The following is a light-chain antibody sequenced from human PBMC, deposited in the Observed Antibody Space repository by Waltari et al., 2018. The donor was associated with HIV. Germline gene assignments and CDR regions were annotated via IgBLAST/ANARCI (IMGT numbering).Light chain of an antibody. CDR2: GAS. J-gene: IGKJ2*01. V-gene: IGKV3-20*01. CDR3: NQYGTSPQT. CDR1: QTVTSNF. Sequence: EIVLTQSPRTLSVSPGERATLSCRASQTVTSNFLAWYQMKPGQAPRLLIFGASIRATGVPDKFSGSGSGTDFTLTIGRLEPEDFAVYYCNQYGTSPQTFGQGSKVEIK.